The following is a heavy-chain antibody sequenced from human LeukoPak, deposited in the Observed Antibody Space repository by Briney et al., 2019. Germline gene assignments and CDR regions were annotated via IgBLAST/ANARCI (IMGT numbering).Heavy chain of an antibody. CDR2: IIPILGIA. Sequence: SVKVSCKASGGTFSSYAISWVRQAPGQGLKWMGGIIPILGIANYAQKFQGRVTITADKSTSTAYMELSSLRSEDTAVYYCARVGGYCSSTSCLQNWFDPWGQGTLVTVSS. D-gene: IGHD2-2*01. CDR1: GGTFSSYA. V-gene: IGHV1-69*04. J-gene: IGHJ5*02. CDR3: ARVGGYCSSTSCLQNWFDP.